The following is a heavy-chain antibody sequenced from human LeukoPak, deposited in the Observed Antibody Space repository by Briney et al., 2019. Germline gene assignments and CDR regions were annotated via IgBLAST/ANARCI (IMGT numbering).Heavy chain of an antibody. Sequence: GGSLRLSCAASGFTFSSYAMSWVRQAPGKGLEWVSAISGSGGFTYYADSVKGRFTISRDTSRNTLYLQMNSLRAEDTALYYCAKDLRFRESEKGFEYWGQGTLVTVSS. CDR2: ISGSGGFT. CDR1: GFTFSSYA. J-gene: IGHJ4*02. V-gene: IGHV3-23*01. CDR3: AKDLRFRESEKGFEY. D-gene: IGHD3-10*01.